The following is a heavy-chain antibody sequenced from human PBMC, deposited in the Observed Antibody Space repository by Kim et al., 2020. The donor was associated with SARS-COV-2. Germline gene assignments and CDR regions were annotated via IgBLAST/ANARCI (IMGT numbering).Heavy chain of an antibody. Sequence: SETLSLTCTVSGGSISSGSYYWSWIRQPAGKGLEWIGRIYTSGSTNYNPSLKSRVTISVDTSKNQFSLKLSSVTAADTAVYYCARGTMISGGWYVGVSLEYFQHWGQGTLVTVSS. J-gene: IGHJ1*01. CDR2: IYTSGST. CDR1: GGSISSGSYY. V-gene: IGHV4-61*02. D-gene: IGHD6-19*01. CDR3: ARGTMISGGWYVGVSLEYFQH.